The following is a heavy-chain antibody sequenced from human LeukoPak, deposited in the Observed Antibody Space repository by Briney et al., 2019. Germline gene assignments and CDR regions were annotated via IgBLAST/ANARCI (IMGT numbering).Heavy chain of an antibody. V-gene: IGHV1-69*05. D-gene: IGHD3-22*01. Sequence: GASVKVSCKASGYTFTSYYMHWVRQAPGQGLEWMGRIIPIFGTANYAQKFQGRVTITTDESTSTAYMELSSLRSEDTAVYYCARTDSSGYLTDYWGQGTLVTVSS. CDR3: ARTDSSGYLTDY. J-gene: IGHJ4*02. CDR1: GYTFTSYY. CDR2: IIPIFGTA.